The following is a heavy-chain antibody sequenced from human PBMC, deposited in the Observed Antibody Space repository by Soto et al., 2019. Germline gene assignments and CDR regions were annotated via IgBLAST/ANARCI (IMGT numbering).Heavy chain of an antibody. CDR2: ISGDNGNP. Sequence: QVQLVQSGAEVKKPGASVRVSCQTSAYTFTNYAVSWVRQAPGQGLEWMGWISGDNGNPIYAQKFQGRVTMTTDTSTRKSYMELRSLRSDDTAVYYCATGLLGYCSGGSCYSDSWGQGTLVTVSS. CDR1: AYTFTNYA. D-gene: IGHD2-15*01. J-gene: IGHJ4*02. CDR3: ATGLLGYCSGGSCYSDS. V-gene: IGHV1-18*01.